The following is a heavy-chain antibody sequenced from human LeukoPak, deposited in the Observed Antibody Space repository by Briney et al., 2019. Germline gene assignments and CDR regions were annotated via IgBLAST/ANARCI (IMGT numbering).Heavy chain of an antibody. CDR1: GFTFSSYW. D-gene: IGHD6-19*01. CDR2: INNDGSAT. V-gene: IGHV3-74*01. CDR3: ARSAGWATFDY. Sequence: GGSLRLSCAASGFTFSSYWTHWVRQAPGKGLVWVSHINNDGSATTYADSVKDRFTISRDNAKNTLYLQMNSLRADDTAVHFCARSAGWATFDYWGQGTLVTVSS. J-gene: IGHJ4*02.